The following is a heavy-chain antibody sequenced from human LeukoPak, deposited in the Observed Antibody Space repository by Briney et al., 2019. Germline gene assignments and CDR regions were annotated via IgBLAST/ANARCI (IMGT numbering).Heavy chain of an antibody. CDR3: ARTYYYGSGSYYYLDY. J-gene: IGHJ4*02. D-gene: IGHD3-10*01. V-gene: IGHV2-5*08. CDR1: GGSISSYYW. CDR2: IYWDDDK. Sequence: TLSLTCTVSGGSISSYYWSWIRQPPGKALEWLALIYWDDDKRYRPSLKSRLTITKDTSKNQVVLTMTNMDPVDTATYYCARTYYYGSGSYYYLDYWGQGTLVTVSS.